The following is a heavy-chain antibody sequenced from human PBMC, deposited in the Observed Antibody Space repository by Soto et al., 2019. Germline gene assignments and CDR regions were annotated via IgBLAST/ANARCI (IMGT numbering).Heavy chain of an antibody. CDR3: ASHNSGNSVVRDSGYDQYYFDY. J-gene: IGHJ4*02. D-gene: IGHD5-12*01. CDR1: GGSISSSSYF. CDR2: MYYSGGT. V-gene: IGHV4-39*01. Sequence: SETLSLTCTVSGGSISSSSYFWGWIRQPPRKGKKWIGSMYYSGGTYYKPSLKSRVTISVDTSKNQFSLKLSSVTAADTAVYYCASHNSGNSVVRDSGYDQYYFDYWGQGTLVTVSS.